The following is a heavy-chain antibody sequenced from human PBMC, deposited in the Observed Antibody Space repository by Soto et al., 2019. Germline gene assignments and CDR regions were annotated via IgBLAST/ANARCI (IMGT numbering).Heavy chain of an antibody. Sequence: ETLRLSCAASGFTFSSYAMSWVRQAPGKGLEWVSAISGSGGSTYYADSVKGRFTISRDNSKNTLYLQMNSLRAEDTAVYYCAKDSEQNYNDSSGYSDAFDIWGQGTMVT. CDR3: AKDSEQNYNDSSGYSDAFDI. CDR2: ISGSGGST. CDR1: GFTFSSYA. V-gene: IGHV3-23*01. J-gene: IGHJ3*02. D-gene: IGHD3-22*01.